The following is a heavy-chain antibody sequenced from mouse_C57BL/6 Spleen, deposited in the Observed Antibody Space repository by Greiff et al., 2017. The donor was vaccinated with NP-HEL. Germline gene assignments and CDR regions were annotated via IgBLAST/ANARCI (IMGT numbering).Heavy chain of an antibody. V-gene: IGHV1-7*01. D-gene: IGHD1-1*01. CDR2: INPSSGYT. Sequence: QVQLQQSGAELAKPGASVKLSCKASGYTFTSYWMHWVKQRPGQGLEWIGYINPSSGYTKYNQKFKDKATLTADKSSSTAYMQLSSLTYEDSAVYYCASRYYGSSYYFDYWGQGTTVTVAS. J-gene: IGHJ2*01. CDR1: GYTFTSYW. CDR3: ASRYYGSSYYFDY.